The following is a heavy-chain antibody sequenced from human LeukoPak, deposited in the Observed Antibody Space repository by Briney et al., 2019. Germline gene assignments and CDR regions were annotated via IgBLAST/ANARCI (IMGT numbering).Heavy chain of an antibody. CDR1: GYTFTSYG. V-gene: IGHV1-18*01. CDR2: ISAYNGNT. J-gene: IGHJ4*02. D-gene: IGHD1-26*01. Sequence: ASVKVSCKASGYTFTSYGISWVRQAPGQGLEWMGWISAYNGNTNYAQKLQGGVTMTTDTSTSTAYMELRSLRSDDTAVYYCAGTSIVGAIYYFDYWGQGTLVTVSS. CDR3: AGTSIVGAIYYFDY.